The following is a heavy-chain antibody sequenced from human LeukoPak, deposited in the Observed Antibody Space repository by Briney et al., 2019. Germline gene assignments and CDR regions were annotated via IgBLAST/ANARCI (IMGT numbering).Heavy chain of an antibody. V-gene: IGHV1-46*01. CDR2: INPSGGGT. CDR3: AGTNTYYGMDV. J-gene: IGHJ6*02. Sequence: ASVKVSCKASGYTFTSYYMHWVRQAPGQGLEWMGIINPSGGGTSYAQKFQGRVTMTRDTSTSTVYMELSSLRSEGTAVYYCAGTNTYYGMDVWGQGTTVTVFS. CDR1: GYTFTSYY.